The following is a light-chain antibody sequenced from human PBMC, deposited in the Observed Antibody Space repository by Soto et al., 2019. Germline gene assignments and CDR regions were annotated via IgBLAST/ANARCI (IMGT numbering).Light chain of an antibody. CDR1: SSDVGSYNL. V-gene: IGLV2-23*01. CDR3: CSYAGSSTYV. CDR2: EGS. J-gene: IGLJ1*01. Sequence: QSALTRAASVSGSPGQSITISCTGTSSDVGSYNLVSWYQQHPGKAPKLMIYEGSKRPSGVSNRFSGSKSGNTASLTISGLQAEDEADYYCCSYAGSSTYVFGTGNKVTVL.